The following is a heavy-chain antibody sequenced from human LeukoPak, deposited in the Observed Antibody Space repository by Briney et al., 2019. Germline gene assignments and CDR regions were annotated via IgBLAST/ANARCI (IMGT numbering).Heavy chain of an antibody. V-gene: IGHV3-21*01. CDR2: ISSSSSYI. CDR3: ARQNTYYYDSSPDYFDY. D-gene: IGHD3-22*01. CDR1: GFTFSSYS. Sequence: PGGSLRLSCAASGFTFSSYSMNWVRQAPGKGLEWVSSISSSSSYIYYADSVKGRFTISRDNAKNSLYLQMNSLRAEDTAVYYCARQNTYYYDSSPDYFDYWGQGTLATVSS. J-gene: IGHJ4*02.